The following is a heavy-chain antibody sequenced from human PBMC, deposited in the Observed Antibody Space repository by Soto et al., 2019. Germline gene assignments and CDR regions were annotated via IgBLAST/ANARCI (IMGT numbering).Heavy chain of an antibody. CDR3: AKGPAIVLVPAAMNYYYGMDV. D-gene: IGHD2-2*01. CDR1: GFTFSSYG. CDR2: ISYDGSNK. J-gene: IGHJ6*02. V-gene: IGHV3-30*18. Sequence: QVQLVESGGGVVQPGRSLRLSCAASGFTFSSYGMHWVRQAPGKGLEWVAVISYDGSNKYYADSVKGRFTISRDNSKNXRXLXXNRLRAEDTAVYYCAKGPAIVLVPAAMNYYYGMDVWGQGTTVTVSS.